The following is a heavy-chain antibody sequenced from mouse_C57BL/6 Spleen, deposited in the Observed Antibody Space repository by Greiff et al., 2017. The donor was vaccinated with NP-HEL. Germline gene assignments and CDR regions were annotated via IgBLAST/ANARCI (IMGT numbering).Heavy chain of an antibody. Sequence: VTLMESGPELVKPGASVKISCKASGYAFSSSWMNWVKQRPGKGLEWIGRIYPGDGDTNYNGKFKGKATLTADKSSSTAYMQLSSLTSEDSAVYFCARSGYGSKSDYWGQGTTLTVSS. V-gene: IGHV1-82*01. CDR2: IYPGDGDT. CDR3: ARSGYGSKSDY. D-gene: IGHD1-1*01. CDR1: GYAFSSSW. J-gene: IGHJ2*01.